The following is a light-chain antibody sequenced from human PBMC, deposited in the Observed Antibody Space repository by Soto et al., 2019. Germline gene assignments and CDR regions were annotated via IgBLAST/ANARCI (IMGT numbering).Light chain of an antibody. J-gene: IGKJ5*01. CDR3: QQYYDWPIT. CDR2: AAS. Sequence: DIVLTQSPSTLSLSPGARATLSCRASQSISAHLAWYQQKPGQAPRLLIYAASTRAAGIPARFSGSGSGTDFTLTISSLQSEDFAIYYCQQYYDWPITFGQGTRLEIK. CDR1: QSISAH. V-gene: IGKV3-15*01.